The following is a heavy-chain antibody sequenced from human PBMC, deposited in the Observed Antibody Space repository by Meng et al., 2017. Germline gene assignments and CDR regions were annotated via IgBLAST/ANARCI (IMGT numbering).Heavy chain of an antibody. V-gene: IGHV1-69*06. J-gene: IGHJ6*02. Sequence: SVKVSCKASGGTSSSYAISWVRQAPGQGLEWMGGIIPIFGTANYAQKFQGRVTITADKSTSTAYMALSSLRSEGTAVYYCARAYGSGITMVRGPNYGMDVWGQGTTVTVSS. D-gene: IGHD3-10*01. CDR3: ARAYGSGITMVRGPNYGMDV. CDR1: GGTSSSYA. CDR2: IIPIFGTA.